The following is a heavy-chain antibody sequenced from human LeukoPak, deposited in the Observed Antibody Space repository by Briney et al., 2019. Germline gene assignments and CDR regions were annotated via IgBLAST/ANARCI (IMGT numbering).Heavy chain of an antibody. V-gene: IGHV1-18*01. CDR3: ARDDIVATIGGEYYYYGMDV. D-gene: IGHD5-12*01. Sequence: ASVKVSCKASGYTFTSYGISWVRQAPGQGLEWMGWISAYNGNTNYAQKLQGRVTMTTDTSTSTAYMELRSLRSDVTAVYYCARDDIVATIGGEYYYYGMDVWGQGTTVTVSS. CDR2: ISAYNGNT. CDR1: GYTFTSYG. J-gene: IGHJ6*02.